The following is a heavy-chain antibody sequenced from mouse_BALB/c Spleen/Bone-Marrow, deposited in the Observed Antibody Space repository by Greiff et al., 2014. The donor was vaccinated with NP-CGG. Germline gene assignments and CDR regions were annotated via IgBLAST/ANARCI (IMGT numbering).Heavy chain of an antibody. CDR1: GFNTKDTY. J-gene: IGHJ3*01. D-gene: IGHD2-3*01. Sequence: EVNLMESGAELVKPGASVKLSCTTSGFNTKDTYIHWVKQRPEQGLEWIGRIDPANGNTKYDPEFQGKATITADTSSNTAYLHLSSLTSEDTAVYSCAHDAPFAYWGQGTLVTVSA. CDR2: IDPANGNT. V-gene: IGHV14-3*02. CDR3: AHDAPFAY.